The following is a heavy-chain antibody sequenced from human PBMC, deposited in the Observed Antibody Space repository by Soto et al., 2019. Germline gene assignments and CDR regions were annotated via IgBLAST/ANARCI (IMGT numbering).Heavy chain of an antibody. CDR3: VRRSSDYTDYFDY. J-gene: IGHJ4*02. D-gene: IGHD5-12*01. CDR1: GFTFSSFW. V-gene: IGHV3-7*03. CDR2: IKQDGSEK. Sequence: PGGSLRLSCAASGFTFSSFWMSWVRQAPGKGLEWVAIIKQDGSEKYYVDSVTGRFIVSGDNAEKSLYLQMNSLRPEDTALYYCVRRSSDYTDYFDYWGRGT.